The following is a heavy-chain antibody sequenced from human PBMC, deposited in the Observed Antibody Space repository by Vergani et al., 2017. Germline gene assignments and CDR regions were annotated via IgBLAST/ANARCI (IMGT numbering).Heavy chain of an antibody. CDR1: GFTFSSYS. CDR3: ARGTSGSHYYYYYMDV. J-gene: IGHJ6*03. D-gene: IGHD1-26*01. CDR2: ISSSSSYI. Sequence: EVQLVESGGGLVKPGGSLRLSCAASGFTFSSYSMNWVRQAPGKGREWVSSISSSSSYIYYAASVKGRFTISRDNAKNSLYRQMNSLRAEDTAVYYCARGTSGSHYYYYYMDVWGKGTTVTVSS. V-gene: IGHV3-21*01.